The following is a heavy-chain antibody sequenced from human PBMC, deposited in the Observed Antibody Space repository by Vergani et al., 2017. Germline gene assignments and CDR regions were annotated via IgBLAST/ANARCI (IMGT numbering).Heavy chain of an antibody. CDR3: AKDRQDIVVVPAAMPYYYYGMDV. CDR1: GFTFSSYG. D-gene: IGHD2-2*01. J-gene: IGHJ6*02. V-gene: IGHV3-30*02. CDR2: IRYDGSNK. Sequence: QVQLVESGGGVVQPGGSLRLSCAASGFTFSSYGMHWVRQAPGKGLEWVAFIRYDGSNKYYADSVKGRFTISRDNSKNTLYLQMNSLRAEDTAVYYFAKDRQDIVVVPAAMPYYYYGMDVWGQGTTVTVSS.